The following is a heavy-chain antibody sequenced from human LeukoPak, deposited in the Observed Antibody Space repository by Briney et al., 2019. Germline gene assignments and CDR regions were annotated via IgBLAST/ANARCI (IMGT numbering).Heavy chain of an antibody. CDR2: ISGSGGST. D-gene: IGHD3-16*01. Sequence: GGSLRLSCAASGFTFSSHAMSWVRQAPGKGLEWVSAISGSGGSTYYADSVKGRFTISRDNSKNTLYLQMNSLRAEDTAVYYCASQPRYDYVWGIWGQGTLVTVSS. CDR1: GFTFSSHA. CDR3: ASQPRYDYVWGI. V-gene: IGHV3-23*01. J-gene: IGHJ4*02.